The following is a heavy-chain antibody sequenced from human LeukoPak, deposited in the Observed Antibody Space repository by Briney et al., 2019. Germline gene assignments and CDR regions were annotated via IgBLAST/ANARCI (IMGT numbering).Heavy chain of an antibody. CDR2: ISSSSSTI. CDR3: ARRGIWTDTDV. V-gene: IGHV3-48*01. Sequence: GGSLRLSCAASGFTFSSYSMNWVRQAPGKGLEWVSYISSSSSTIYYADSVKGRFTISRDNAKNSLYLQMNSLRAEDTAVYYCARRGIWTDTDVWGKGTTVTVSS. CDR1: GFTFSSYS. D-gene: IGHD3/OR15-3a*01. J-gene: IGHJ6*03.